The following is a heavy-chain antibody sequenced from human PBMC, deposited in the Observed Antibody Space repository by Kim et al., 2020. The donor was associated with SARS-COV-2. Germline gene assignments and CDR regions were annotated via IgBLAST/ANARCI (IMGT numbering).Heavy chain of an antibody. D-gene: IGHD3-16*01. CDR2: T. V-gene: IGHV3-64*01. Sequence: TNYANPGKGRFTISRDNSRNTLFLQMGDLRADDMAVYYCARERGGYYFDYWGQGTLVTVSS. J-gene: IGHJ4*02. CDR3: ARERGGYYFDY.